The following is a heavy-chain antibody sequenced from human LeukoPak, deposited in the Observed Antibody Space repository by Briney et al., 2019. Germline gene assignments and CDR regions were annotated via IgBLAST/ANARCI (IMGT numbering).Heavy chain of an antibody. CDR2: ISGSGGTT. V-gene: IGHV3-23*01. D-gene: IGHD2-2*01. J-gene: IGHJ5*02. CDR3: AKDNHVVVIPAAVQFT. Sequence: GGSLRLSCAASGFTFSNSAMSWVRQAPGKGLEWVSAISGSGGTTYYADSVKGRFTISRDNSKNTLYLQMNSLRAEDTALYYCAKDNHVVVIPAAVQFTWGQGTLVTVSS. CDR1: GFTFSNSA.